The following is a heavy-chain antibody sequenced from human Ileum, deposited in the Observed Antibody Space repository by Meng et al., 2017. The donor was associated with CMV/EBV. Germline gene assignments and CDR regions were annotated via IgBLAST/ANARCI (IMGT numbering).Heavy chain of an antibody. V-gene: IGHV3-21*01. CDR2: ISTTDRYI. D-gene: IGHD3-9*01. CDR1: GFTFNRYY. Sequence: GESLKISCAASGFTFNRYYMNWVRQAPGKGLEWVASISTTDRYIRYAGSVKGRFTISRDNVQNSIYLQMNDLRAEDTAVYYCARDDFDYQKFCDFWGQGTLVTGYS. J-gene: IGHJ4*02. CDR3: ARDDFDYQKFCDF.